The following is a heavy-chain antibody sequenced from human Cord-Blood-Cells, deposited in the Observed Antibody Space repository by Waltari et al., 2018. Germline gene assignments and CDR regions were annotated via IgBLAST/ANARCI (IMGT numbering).Heavy chain of an antibody. CDR2: IKQDGSEK. CDR3: ASHVDIVAPY. J-gene: IGHJ4*02. D-gene: IGHD5-12*01. CDR1: GFTFSRYC. V-gene: IGHV3-7*01. Sequence: EVQLVESGGGLVQPGGSLRLSCAASGFTFSRYCMSWVRQAPGKGLEWVANIKQDGSEKYYVDSVKGRFTISRDNAKNSLYLQMNSLRAEDTAVYYCASHVDIVAPYWGQGTLVTVSS.